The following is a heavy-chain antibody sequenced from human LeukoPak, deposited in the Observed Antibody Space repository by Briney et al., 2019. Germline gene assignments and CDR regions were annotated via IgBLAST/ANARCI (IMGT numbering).Heavy chain of an antibody. CDR1: GGPIRSYY. D-gene: IGHD2-2*01. J-gene: IGHJ4*02. V-gene: IGHV4-59*08. Sequence: SETLSLTCTVSGGPIRSYYWSWIRQPPGKGLEWIGYFSYSGSTNYNPSLKSRVTISVDTSKNQFSLKLTSVTAADTAVYYCARLGIGVVPSAMLGDYYFDYWGQGTLVTVSS. CDR2: FSYSGST. CDR3: ARLGIGVVPSAMLGDYYFDY.